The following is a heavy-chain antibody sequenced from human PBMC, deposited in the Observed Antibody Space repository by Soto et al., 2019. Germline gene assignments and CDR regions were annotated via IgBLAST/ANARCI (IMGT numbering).Heavy chain of an antibody. D-gene: IGHD1-26*01. CDR2: IYHSGST. V-gene: IGHV4-4*02. CDR3: AKMVGATLVDY. CDR1: GASITTRSDAW. J-gene: IGHJ4*02. Sequence: QVQLQESGPGLVKPSGTLSLTCTVSGASITTRSDAWWSWVRQPPGKGLEWIGEIYHSGSTNYNPPFKSRVTVSVDKSKNQCSLRLSSVTAADTAVYYCAKMVGATLVDYWGLGTLVTVSS.